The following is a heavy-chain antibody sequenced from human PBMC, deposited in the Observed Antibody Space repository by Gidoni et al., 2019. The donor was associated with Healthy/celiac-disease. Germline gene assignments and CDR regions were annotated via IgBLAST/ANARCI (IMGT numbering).Heavy chain of an antibody. D-gene: IGHD2-2*01. CDR2: ISAYNGNT. Sequence: QVHLVRSGAEVKTPGASVKVPCKASAYTVTSYGISWVRQAPGQGLEWMGWISAYNGNTNYAQKLEGRVTMTTDTSTSTAYMERRGLRSDETAVCYCARDKVVPAAHFSRGDYWGQRTLVTVSS. CDR1: AYTVTSYG. V-gene: IGHV1-18*01. J-gene: IGHJ4*02. CDR3: ARDKVVPAAHFSRGDY.